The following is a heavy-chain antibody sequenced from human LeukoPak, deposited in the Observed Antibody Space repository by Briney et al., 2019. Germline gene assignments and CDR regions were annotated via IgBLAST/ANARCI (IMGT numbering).Heavy chain of an antibody. CDR2: ISYDGSNK. D-gene: IGHD1-26*01. V-gene: IGHV3-30*04. J-gene: IGHJ4*02. CDR1: GFTLSSYA. Sequence: GGSLRLSCVVSGFTLSSYAMHWVRQAPGKGLEWVALISYDGSNKYYADSAKARFIISRDNSKNTVYLQMNSLRAEDTAVYYCARSGGTWSYNYWGQGTLVTVSS. CDR3: ARSGGTWSYNY.